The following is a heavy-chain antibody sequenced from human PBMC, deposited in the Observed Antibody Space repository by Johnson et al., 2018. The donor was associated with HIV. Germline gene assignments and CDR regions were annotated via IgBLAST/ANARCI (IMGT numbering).Heavy chain of an antibody. D-gene: IGHD5-24*01. CDR1: GFTFSSYD. J-gene: IGHJ3*02. CDR3: ARESRDGPNLRAFDI. Sequence: VPLVESGGGLVQPGGSLRLSCAASGFTFSSYDMHWVRQATGKGLEWVSAIGKVSDTYYSDSVKGRFSMSRENVKNSLYLQMNNLRAGDTAVYFCARESRDGPNLRAFDIWGQGTTVIVSS. CDR2: IGKVSDT. V-gene: IGHV3-13*01.